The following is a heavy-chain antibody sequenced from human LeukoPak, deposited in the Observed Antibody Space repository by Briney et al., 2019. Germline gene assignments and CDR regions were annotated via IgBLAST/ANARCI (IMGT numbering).Heavy chain of an antibody. J-gene: IGHJ6*02. D-gene: IGHD4-11*01. CDR3: ARRPRTVTTGYYYYGMDV. CDR2: IYYSGST. CDR1: GGSISSYY. Sequence: SETLSLTCTVSGGSISSYYWSWIRQPPGKGLEWIGSIYYSGSTYYNPSLKSRVTISVDTSKNQFSLKLSSVTAADTAVYYCARRPRTVTTGYYYYGMDVWGQGTTVTVSS. V-gene: IGHV4-39*01.